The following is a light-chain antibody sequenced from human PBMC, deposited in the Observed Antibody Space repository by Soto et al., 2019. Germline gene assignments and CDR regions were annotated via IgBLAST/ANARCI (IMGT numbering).Light chain of an antibody. J-gene: IGKJ1*01. CDR1: QSVSSSY. CDR2: GAS. Sequence: EIVLTQSPGTLSLSPGKRGTLSCRASQSVSSSYLAWYQQKPGQAPRLLIYGASNRATGIPDRFSGSGSGTDFTLTISRLEPEDFAVYYCQQYGSSPWTFGQGTKVDI. V-gene: IGKV3-20*01. CDR3: QQYGSSPWT.